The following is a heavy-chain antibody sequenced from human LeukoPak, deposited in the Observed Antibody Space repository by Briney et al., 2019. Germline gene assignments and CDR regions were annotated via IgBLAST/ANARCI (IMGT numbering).Heavy chain of an antibody. Sequence: ASVKVSCKASGYTFTSYDINWVRQATGQGLEWMGWMNPNSGNTGYAQKFQGRVTMTRNTSISTAYMELSSLRSENTAVYYCARGYGGNSDGYYYYMDVWGKGTTVTISS. V-gene: IGHV1-8*01. D-gene: IGHD4-23*01. J-gene: IGHJ6*03. CDR3: ARGYGGNSDGYYYYMDV. CDR2: MNPNSGNT. CDR1: GYTFTSYD.